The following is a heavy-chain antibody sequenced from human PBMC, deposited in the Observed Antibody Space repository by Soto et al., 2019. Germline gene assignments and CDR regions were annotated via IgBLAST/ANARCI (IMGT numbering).Heavy chain of an antibody. V-gene: IGHV1-3*01. D-gene: IGHD3-3*01. CDR3: ARSPPVYYDFWSGYFDY. CDR2: INAGNGNT. CDR1: GYTFTSYA. J-gene: IGHJ4*02. Sequence: ASVKVSCKASGYTFTSYAMHWVRQAPGQRLEWMGWINAGNGNTKYSQKFQGRVTITRDTSASTAYMELSSLRSEDTAVYYCARSPPVYYDFWSGYFDYWGQGPLVTVSS.